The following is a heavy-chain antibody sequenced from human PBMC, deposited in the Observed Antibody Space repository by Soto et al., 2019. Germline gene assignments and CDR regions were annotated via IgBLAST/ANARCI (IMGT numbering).Heavy chain of an antibody. D-gene: IGHD2-2*02. V-gene: IGHV1-2*02. CDR1: GYTFTGYY. CDR3: ARVVPAAISGDHEVRYYYYGMDV. J-gene: IGHJ6*02. Sequence: ASVKVSCKASGYTFTGYYTHWVRQAPGQGLEWMGWINPNSGGTNYAQKFQGRVTMTRDTSISTAYMELSRLRSDDTAVYYCARVVPAAISGDHEVRYYYYGMDVWGQGTTVTVSS. CDR2: INPNSGGT.